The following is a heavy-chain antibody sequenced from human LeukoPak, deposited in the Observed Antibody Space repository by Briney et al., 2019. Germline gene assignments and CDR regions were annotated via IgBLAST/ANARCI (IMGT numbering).Heavy chain of an antibody. CDR3: ARDRCSSTNCYVGNNWFDP. CDR1: GYTFTSYG. D-gene: IGHD2-2*01. Sequence: ASVKVSCKASGYTFTSYGISWVRQAPGQGLEWMGWISAYNGNTNYAQKLQGRVTMTTDTSTSTAYMELRSLRSDDTAVYYCARDRCSSTNCYVGNNWFDPWGQGTLVTVSS. V-gene: IGHV1-18*01. J-gene: IGHJ5*02. CDR2: ISAYNGNT.